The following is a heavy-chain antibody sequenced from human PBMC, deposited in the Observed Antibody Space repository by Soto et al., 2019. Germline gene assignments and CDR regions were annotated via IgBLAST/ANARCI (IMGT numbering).Heavy chain of an antibody. V-gene: IGHV1-18*01. CDR3: AREGGTMGAGWFDP. CDR1: GYTFTSYD. J-gene: IGHJ5*02. D-gene: IGHD3-10*01. Sequence: QVQLVQSGAEVKKPGASVKVSCKASGYTFTSYDIRWVRQAPGQGLEWMGWISAYNGNTNYAQKLQDRVTMTTDTATSTGYMELRSLRSDDTAVDYCAREGGTMGAGWFDPWGQGTLVTVSS. CDR2: ISAYNGNT.